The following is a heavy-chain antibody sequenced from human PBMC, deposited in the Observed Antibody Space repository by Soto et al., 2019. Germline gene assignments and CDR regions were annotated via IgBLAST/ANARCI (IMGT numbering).Heavy chain of an antibody. J-gene: IGHJ3*01. CDR2: ISNNGRT. Sequence: PSETLSLTCTVSGGSISTYFWSWIRQPPGKELEWIAYISNNGRTIYNPSLKSRVTISLDTSKNQFSLKLTSVTAADTAVYYCARDRVAATGSEVAFDFWGQGTMVT. D-gene: IGHD6-13*01. V-gene: IGHV4-59*01. CDR1: GGSISTYF. CDR3: ARDRVAATGSEVAFDF.